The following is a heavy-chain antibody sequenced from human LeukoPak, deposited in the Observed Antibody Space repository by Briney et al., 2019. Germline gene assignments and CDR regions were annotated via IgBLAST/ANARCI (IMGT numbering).Heavy chain of an antibody. V-gene: IGHV4-4*02. Sequence: PSETLSLTCAVSGVSISSSNWWSWVRQPPGKGLEWIGEIYHSGSTNYNPSLKSRVTVSVDKSKNQFSLNLSSVTAADTAVYYCARGLQSSDYFDYWGQGTLVTVSS. CDR1: GVSISSSNW. CDR2: IYHSGST. CDR3: ARGLQSSDYFDY. J-gene: IGHJ4*02.